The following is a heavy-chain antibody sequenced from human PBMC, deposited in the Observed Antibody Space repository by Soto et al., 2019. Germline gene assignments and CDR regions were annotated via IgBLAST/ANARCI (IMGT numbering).Heavy chain of an antibody. D-gene: IGHD3-16*01. CDR1: GYSISSGYY. V-gene: IGHV4-38-2*01. J-gene: IGHJ4*02. Sequence: SETLSLTCAVSGYSISSGYYWGWIRQPPGKGLEWIGSIHHGGSTYYNPSLNSRVTLSIDMTNNHVSLILNSVTVADTAVYYCASYRGALYFDSWGQGILVTVSS. CDR2: IHHGGST. CDR3: ASYRGALYFDS.